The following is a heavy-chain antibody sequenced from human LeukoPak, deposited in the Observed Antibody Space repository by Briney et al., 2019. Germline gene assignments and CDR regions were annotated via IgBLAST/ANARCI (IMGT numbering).Heavy chain of an antibody. Sequence: GGSLRLSCAASRFTFSSYEMMWVRQAPGKGLEWLSYISTSGDTRLYADSVRGRFTISRDNAKNSLYLQMNGLRAEDTAVYYCVREGHYYFDCWGQGMLVTVSS. CDR2: ISTSGDTR. V-gene: IGHV3-48*03. CDR3: VREGHYYFDC. J-gene: IGHJ4*02. CDR1: RFTFSSYE.